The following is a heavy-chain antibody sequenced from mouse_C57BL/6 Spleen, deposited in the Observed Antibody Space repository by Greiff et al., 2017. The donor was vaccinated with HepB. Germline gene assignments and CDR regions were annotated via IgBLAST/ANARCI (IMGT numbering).Heavy chain of an antibody. CDR3: ARHYGSSVYYAMDY. CDR1: GFTFSSYT. CDR2: ISGGGGNT. V-gene: IGHV5-9*01. D-gene: IGHD1-1*01. Sequence: EVNVVESGGGLVKPGGSLKLSCAASGFTFSSYTMSWVRQTPEKRLEWVATISGGGGNTYYPDSVKGRFTISRDNAKNTLYLQMSSLRSEDTALYYCARHYGSSVYYAMDYWGQGTSVTVSS. J-gene: IGHJ4*01.